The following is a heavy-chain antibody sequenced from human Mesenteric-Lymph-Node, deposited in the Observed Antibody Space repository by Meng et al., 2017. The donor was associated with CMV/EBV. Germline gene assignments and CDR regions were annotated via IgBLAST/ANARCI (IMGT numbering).Heavy chain of an antibody. CDR2: ISASGGST. CDR3: ASGASGGYLLDY. V-gene: IGHV3-23*01. CDR1: GFPLRTSA. Sequence: ETLSLTCAASGFPLRTSAMNWVRQAPGKGLEWVSAISASGGSTYYADSVKGRFTISRDNSKNTVYLQVNSLRAEDTALYYCASGASGGYLLDYWGHGTLVTVSS. J-gene: IGHJ4*01. D-gene: IGHD1-26*01.